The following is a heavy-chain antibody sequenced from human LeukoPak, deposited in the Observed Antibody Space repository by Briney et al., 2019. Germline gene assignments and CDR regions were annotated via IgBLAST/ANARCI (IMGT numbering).Heavy chain of an antibody. V-gene: IGHV5-51*01. CDR1: GYSFARDW. D-gene: IGHD2-21*01. CDR3: ARHGEGGAIDV. Sequence: GESLKISCKGFGYSFARDWIGWVRQMPGKGLEWMGIMYPGDSDTRYSPSFQGQVTFSADKSIRTAYLQWSSLKASDTAMYYCARHGEGGAIDVWGQGTTVTVSS. J-gene: IGHJ6*02. CDR2: MYPGDSDT.